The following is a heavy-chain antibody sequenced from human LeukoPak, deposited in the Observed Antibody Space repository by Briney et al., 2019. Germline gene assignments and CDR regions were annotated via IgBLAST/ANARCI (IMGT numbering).Heavy chain of an antibody. D-gene: IGHD2-2*01. J-gene: IGHJ3*02. CDR2: IYTSGST. V-gene: IGHV4-4*09. Sequence: SETLSLTCTVSGGSISSYYWSWIRQPPGKGLEWIGYIYTSGSTNYNPSLKSRVTISVDTSKNRFSLKLSSVTAADTAVYYCARGFVRVVPAAWDAFDIWGQGTMVTVSS. CDR1: GGSISSYY. CDR3: ARGFVRVVPAAWDAFDI.